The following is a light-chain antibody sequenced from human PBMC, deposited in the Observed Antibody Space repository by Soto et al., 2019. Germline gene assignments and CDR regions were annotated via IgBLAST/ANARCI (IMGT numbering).Light chain of an antibody. J-gene: IGKJ3*01. Sequence: EIVMTQSPATLSVYPGERATLSCRASQSVSSNLAWYQQKPGQAPRLLIYGASTRATGIPARFSGSGSGTGFTLTISSLQSEDFAVYYCQQYNNCPFTFGPGTKVDIK. CDR1: QSVSSN. CDR2: GAS. CDR3: QQYNNCPFT. V-gene: IGKV3-15*01.